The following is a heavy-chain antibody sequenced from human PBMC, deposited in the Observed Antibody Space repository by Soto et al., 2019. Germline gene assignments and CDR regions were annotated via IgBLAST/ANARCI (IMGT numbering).Heavy chain of an antibody. D-gene: IGHD1-7*01. CDR2: IKQDGSEK. V-gene: IGHV3-7*05. CDR3: ARDRSNYYDAFDI. Sequence: EVQLVESGGGLVQPGGSLRLSCAASGFTFSSYWMSWVRQAPGKGLEWVANIKQDGSEKYYVDSVKGRFTISRDNAKNSLYLQMNSLRAEDTALYYCARDRSNYYDAFDIWGQVTMVTVSS. CDR1: GFTFSSYW. J-gene: IGHJ3*02.